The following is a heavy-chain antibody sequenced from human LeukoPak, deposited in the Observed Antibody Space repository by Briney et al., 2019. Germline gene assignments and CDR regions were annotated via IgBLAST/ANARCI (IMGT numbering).Heavy chain of an antibody. D-gene: IGHD1-26*01. CDR1: GGSINNYY. J-gene: IGHJ4*02. CDR3: ARVAQYLVGASSTAFFEY. V-gene: IGHV4-4*07. CDR2: ISTLGST. Sequence: SETLSLTCSVSGGSINNYYWTWIRQPAGKGLEWIGHISTLGSTNYNPSLKSRVSMSVDTSNYHFSLKLTFVTAADTAIYYCARVAQYLVGASSTAFFEYWGQGTLVTVSS.